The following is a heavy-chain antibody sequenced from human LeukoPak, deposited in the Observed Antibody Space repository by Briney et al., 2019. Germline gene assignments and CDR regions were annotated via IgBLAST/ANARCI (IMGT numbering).Heavy chain of an antibody. CDR2: ISAYNGNT. V-gene: IGHV1-18*01. D-gene: IGHD3-9*01. CDR3: ARVLRYFDWLLYYAFDI. J-gene: IGHJ3*02. CDR1: GGTFSSYA. Sequence: ASVKVSCKASGGTFSSYAISWVRQAPGQGLEWMGWISAYNGNTNHAQKLQGRVTMTTDTSTSTAYMELRSLRSDDTAVYYCARVLRYFDWLLYYAFDIWGQGTMVTVSS.